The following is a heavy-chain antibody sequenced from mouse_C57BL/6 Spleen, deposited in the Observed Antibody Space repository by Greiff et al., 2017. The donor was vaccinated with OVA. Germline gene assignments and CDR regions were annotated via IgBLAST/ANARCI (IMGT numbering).Heavy chain of an antibody. CDR1: GYAFSSYW. J-gene: IGHJ4*01. D-gene: IGHD1-1*01. Sequence: QVQLQQSGAELVKPGASVKISCKASGYAFSSYWMNWVQQRPGKGLEWIGQIYPGDGDTNYNGKFKGKATLTADKSSSTAYMQLSRLTSEESAVYLCARSGDLLLQFDAMDYWGQGTTVTVSS. CDR2: IYPGDGDT. CDR3: ARSGDLLLQFDAMDY. V-gene: IGHV1-80*01.